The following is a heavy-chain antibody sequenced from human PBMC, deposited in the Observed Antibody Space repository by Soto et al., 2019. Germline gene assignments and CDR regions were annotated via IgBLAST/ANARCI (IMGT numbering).Heavy chain of an antibody. Sequence: QVQLVQSGAEVKKPGASVKVSCKASGYTFSSYAMHWVRQAPGQRLEWMGWINAGNGNTKYSQKFQGRVTITRDTSASTAYMELSSLRSEDTAVYYCARAPGGPDGPGDYWGQGTLVTVSS. CDR3: ARAPGGPDGPGDY. CDR1: GYTFSSYA. CDR2: INAGNGNT. V-gene: IGHV1-3*01. J-gene: IGHJ4*02. D-gene: IGHD2-15*01.